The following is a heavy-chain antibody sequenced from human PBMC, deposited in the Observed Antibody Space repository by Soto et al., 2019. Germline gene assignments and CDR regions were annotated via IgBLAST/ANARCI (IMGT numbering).Heavy chain of an antibody. J-gene: IGHJ6*02. CDR2: IIPIFGTA. CDR1: GGTFSSYA. Sequence: GASVKVSCKASGGTFSSYAISWVRQAPGQGLEWMGGIIPIFGTANYAQKFQGRVTITADESTSAAYMELSSLRSEDTAVYYCARDDCSGGSCYSYYYGMDVWGQGTTVTVSS. V-gene: IGHV1-69*13. D-gene: IGHD2-15*01. CDR3: ARDDCSGGSCYSYYYGMDV.